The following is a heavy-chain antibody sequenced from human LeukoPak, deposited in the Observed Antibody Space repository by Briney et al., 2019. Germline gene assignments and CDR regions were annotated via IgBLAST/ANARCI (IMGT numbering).Heavy chain of an antibody. Sequence: SVKVSCKASGGTFSSYAISWVRQAPGQGLEWMGGIIPIFGTANYAQKFQGRVTITADESTGTAYMELSSLRSEDTAVYYCARAYCGGDCYRPHYYYYGMDVWGQGTTVTVSS. CDR1: GGTFSSYA. CDR2: IIPIFGTA. V-gene: IGHV1-69*13. J-gene: IGHJ6*02. CDR3: ARAYCGGDCYRPHYYYYGMDV. D-gene: IGHD2-21*02.